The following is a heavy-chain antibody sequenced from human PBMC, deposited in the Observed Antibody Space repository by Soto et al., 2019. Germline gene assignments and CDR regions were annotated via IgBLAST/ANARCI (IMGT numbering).Heavy chain of an antibody. CDR1: GDGFSNYG. J-gene: IGHJ4*02. V-gene: IGHV1-18*01. CDR2: ISAYDGQT. Sequence: GASVKVSCKASGDGFSNYGFNWVRQAPGQGLEWMGWISAYDGQTNYTKKFQGRVTMTTDTSSSTAYMELRSLRSDDTAVYYCARIWYSDSSGYYAFDYWGLGTLVTSPQ. CDR3: ARIWYSDSSGYYAFDY. D-gene: IGHD3-22*01.